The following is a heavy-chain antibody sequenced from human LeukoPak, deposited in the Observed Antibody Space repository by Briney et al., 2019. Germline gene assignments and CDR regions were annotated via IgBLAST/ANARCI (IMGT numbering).Heavy chain of an antibody. CDR2: IIPIFGTA. Sequence: SVKVSCKASGGTFSSYAISWVRQAPGQGLEWMGGIIPIFGTANYAQKFQGRVTITADKSTSTAYVELSSLRSEDTAVYYCARAGAYYDFWSGYYTSDYYYYMDVWGKGTTVTVSS. J-gene: IGHJ6*03. D-gene: IGHD3-3*01. CDR1: GGTFSSYA. CDR3: ARAGAYYDFWSGYYTSDYYYYMDV. V-gene: IGHV1-69*06.